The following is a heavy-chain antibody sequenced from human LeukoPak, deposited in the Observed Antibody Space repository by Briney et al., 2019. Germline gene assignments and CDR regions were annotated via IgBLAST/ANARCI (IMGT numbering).Heavy chain of an antibody. J-gene: IGHJ3*02. CDR1: GGSFSGYY. D-gene: IGHD6-19*01. CDR3: ARGSGWYMFAFDI. CDR2: INHSGST. Sequence: ASETLSLTCAVYGGSFSGYYWSWIRQPPGKGLEWIGEINHSGSTNYNPSFKSRVTISVDTSKNQFSLKLSSVTAADTAVYYCARGSGWYMFAFDIWGQGTMVTVSS. V-gene: IGHV4-34*01.